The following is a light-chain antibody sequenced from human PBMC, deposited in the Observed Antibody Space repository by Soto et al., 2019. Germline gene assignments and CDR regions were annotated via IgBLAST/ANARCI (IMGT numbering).Light chain of an antibody. CDR1: ESISRH. V-gene: IGKV1-39*01. J-gene: IGKJ5*01. CDR2: AAS. CDR3: QQSYSTPSIT. Sequence: DIQMTQSPSSLSAFVGDRVTITCRASESISRHLNWYQQKPGKAPKLLIYAASSLQNGVPSRFSGGGSGTDFTLTISNLQPADFATYYCQQSYSTPSITCGQGTRLQI.